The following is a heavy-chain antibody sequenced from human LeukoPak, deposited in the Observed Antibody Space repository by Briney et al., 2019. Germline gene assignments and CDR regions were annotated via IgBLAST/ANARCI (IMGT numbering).Heavy chain of an antibody. CDR1: GFTFSSYG. CDR2: IYYSGST. Sequence: AGGSLRLSCAASGFTFSSYGMHWVCQAPGKGLEWIGSIYYSGSTYYNPSLKSRVTISVDTSKNQFSLKLSSVTAADTAVYYCARLSTMLTYYFDYWGQGTLVTVSS. D-gene: IGHD3-10*02. V-gene: IGHV4-39*01. J-gene: IGHJ4*02. CDR3: ARLSTMLTYYFDY.